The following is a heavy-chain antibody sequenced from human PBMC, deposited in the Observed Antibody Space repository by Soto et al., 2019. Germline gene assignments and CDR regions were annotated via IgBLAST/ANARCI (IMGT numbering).Heavy chain of an antibody. CDR1: GFTFSSYV. CDR3: AKGSQYQLLSYYYGMDV. D-gene: IGHD2-2*01. CDR2: ISYDGSNK. Sequence: GGSLRLSCAASGFTFSSYVMYWFRQAPGKGLEWVAVISYDGSNKYYADSMKGRFTISRDNSKNTLYLQMNSLRAEDTAVYYCAKGSQYQLLSYYYGMDVLAQRAAVPVS. V-gene: IGHV3-30*18. J-gene: IGHJ6*02.